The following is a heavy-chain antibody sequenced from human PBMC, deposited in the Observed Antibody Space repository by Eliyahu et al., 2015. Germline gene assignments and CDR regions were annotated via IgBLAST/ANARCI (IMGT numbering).Heavy chain of an antibody. Sequence: QVQLVQSGAEVKKPGSSVKVSCKASGGTFSNYAISWVRQAPGQGLEWMGGIIPLFGTANYAQKFQGRVTITADESTSTAYMELSSLRSEDTAVYYCARAFYYDSRESYFYYWGQGTLVTVSS. CDR2: IIPLFGTA. V-gene: IGHV1-69*01. J-gene: IGHJ4*02. CDR3: ARAFYYDSRESYFYY. CDR1: GGTFSNYA. D-gene: IGHD3-22*01.